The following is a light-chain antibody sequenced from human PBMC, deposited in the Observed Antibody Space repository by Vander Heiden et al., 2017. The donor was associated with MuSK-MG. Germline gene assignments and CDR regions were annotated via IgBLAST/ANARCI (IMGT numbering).Light chain of an antibody. V-gene: IGKV1-39*01. Sequence: DIQMTQSPSSLSASVGDRVTITCRASQSISTHLNWYQQKPGKAPKLLSYAASSLQSGVPSRFSGSASGTDFTLTISMLQPEDFATYYCQQSDSTPGTFGQGTKLEIK. J-gene: IGKJ2*02. CDR3: QQSDSTPGT. CDR1: QSISTH. CDR2: AAS.